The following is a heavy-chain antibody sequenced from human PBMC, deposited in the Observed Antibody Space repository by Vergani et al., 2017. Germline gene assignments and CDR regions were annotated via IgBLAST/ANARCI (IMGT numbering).Heavy chain of an antibody. CDR2: ISSSSSYI. D-gene: IGHD4-11*01. Sequence: EVQLVESGGGLVKPGGSLRLSCAASGFTFSSYSMNWVRQAPGKGLEWVSSISSSSSYIYYADSVKGRFTISRDNAKNSLYLQMNSLRAEDTAVYYCARXQGGVTTTLYYYYYFMDVWGKGTTVTVSS. J-gene: IGHJ6*03. V-gene: IGHV3-21*01. CDR1: GFTFSSYS. CDR3: ARXQGGVTTTLYYYYYFMDV.